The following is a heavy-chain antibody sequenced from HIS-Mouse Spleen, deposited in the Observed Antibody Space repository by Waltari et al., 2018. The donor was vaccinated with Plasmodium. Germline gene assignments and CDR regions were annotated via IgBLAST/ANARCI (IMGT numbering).Heavy chain of an antibody. Sequence: QVQLVQSGAEVKKPGASVKVSCQASGYTFTGYYMHWVRQAPGQALEWMGWINPNSGGTNYAQKFQGRVTMTRDTSISTAYMELSRLRSDDTAVYYCARVLGYKAAAGTFVEYFQHWGQGTLVTVSS. CDR1: GYTFTGYY. CDR3: ARVLGYKAAAGTFVEYFQH. V-gene: IGHV1-2*02. CDR2: INPNSGGT. D-gene: IGHD6-13*01. J-gene: IGHJ1*01.